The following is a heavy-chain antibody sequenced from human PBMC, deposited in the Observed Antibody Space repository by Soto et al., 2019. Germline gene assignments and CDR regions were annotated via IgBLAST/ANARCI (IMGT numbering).Heavy chain of an antibody. CDR1: GYTFTSYA. Sequence: GASVKVSCKASGYTFTSYAMHWVRQAPGQRLEWMGWINPNSGGTNYAQKFQGWVTMTRDTSISTAYMELSRLRSDDTAVYYCARDGPLWNDLRPYYYYYYLLDVWGQGTTVTVSS. D-gene: IGHD1-1*01. CDR2: INPNSGGT. CDR3: ARDGPLWNDLRPYYYYYYLLDV. J-gene: IGHJ6*02. V-gene: IGHV1-2*04.